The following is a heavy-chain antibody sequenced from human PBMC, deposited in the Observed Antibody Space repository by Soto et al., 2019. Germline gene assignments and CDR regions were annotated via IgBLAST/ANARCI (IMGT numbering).Heavy chain of an antibody. J-gene: IGHJ3*02. CDR2: IIPIFGTA. Sequence: ASVKVSCKASGGTFSSYAISWVRQAPGQGLEWMGGIIPIFGTANYAQKFQGRVTITADESTSTAYMELSSLRSEDTAVYYCARLPLKGPGAFDIWGQGTMVTVSS. CDR3: ARLPLKGPGAFDI. CDR1: GGTFSSYA. V-gene: IGHV1-69*13.